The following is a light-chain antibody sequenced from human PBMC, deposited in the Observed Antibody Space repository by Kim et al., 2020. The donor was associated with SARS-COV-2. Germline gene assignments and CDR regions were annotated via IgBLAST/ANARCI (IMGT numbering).Light chain of an antibody. J-gene: IGKJ1*01. CDR1: QTVYSY. CDR3: QHRSDWLT. V-gene: IGKV3-11*01. Sequence: SLSPGERATLSCRASQTVYSYLAWYQQKPGQAPRLLIYGASRRASGIPARFSGSGSGTEFTLTISSLQTEDFAVYFCQHRSDWLTFGQGTKVDIK. CDR2: GAS.